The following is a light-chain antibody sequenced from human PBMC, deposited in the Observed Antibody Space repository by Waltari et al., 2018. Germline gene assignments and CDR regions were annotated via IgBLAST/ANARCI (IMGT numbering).Light chain of an antibody. CDR3: QQSYIPPFT. Sequence: DIQMTQSPSSLSASVGDRVTIACRASQSIDRYLNWYHQKPGKAPKLLIYATSSLQSGVPPRFSGSGSGTHFTLTITSLQPEDFATYYCQQSYIPPFTFGQGTRLEIE. V-gene: IGKV1-39*01. J-gene: IGKJ5*01. CDR2: ATS. CDR1: QSIDRY.